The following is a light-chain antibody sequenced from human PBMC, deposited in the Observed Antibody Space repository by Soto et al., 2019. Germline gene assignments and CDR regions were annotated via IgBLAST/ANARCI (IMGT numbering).Light chain of an antibody. CDR2: KAS. Sequence: DIQMTQSPSTLSGSVGDRVTITCRASQTISSWLAWYQQKPGKAPKLLIYKASTLKSGVPSRFSGSGSGTEFTLTISSLQPDDFATYYCQQTYSTWTFGQGTKV. J-gene: IGKJ1*01. CDR3: QQTYSTWT. V-gene: IGKV1-5*03. CDR1: QTISSW.